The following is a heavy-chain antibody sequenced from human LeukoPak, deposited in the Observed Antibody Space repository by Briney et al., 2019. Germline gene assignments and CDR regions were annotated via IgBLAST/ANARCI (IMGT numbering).Heavy chain of an antibody. Sequence: GGSLRLSCAASGFTFSSYWMSWVRQAPGKGLEWVANIKQDGSEKYYVDSVKGRFTISRDNAKNSLYLEMNSLRAEDTAIYYCAKHQPGQRVVDYWGQGTLVTVSS. CDR2: IKQDGSEK. J-gene: IGHJ4*02. CDR3: AKHQPGQRVVDY. D-gene: IGHD2-2*01. CDR1: GFTFSSYW. V-gene: IGHV3-7*03.